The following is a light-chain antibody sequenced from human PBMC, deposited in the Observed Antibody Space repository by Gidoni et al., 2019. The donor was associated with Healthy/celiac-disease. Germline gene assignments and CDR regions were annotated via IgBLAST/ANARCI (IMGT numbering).Light chain of an antibody. CDR3: QQYGSSPQVT. J-gene: IGKJ4*01. CDR1: QRVSSSY. CDR2: GAS. Sequence: ESVLTQSPGTLSLAPGERATLSCRARQRVSSSYLAWYQQKPGQAPKLRIYGASSRATGIPDRFSGSGSGTDFTRTISSLEPEDFAVYYCQQYGSSPQVTFGGXTKVEIK. V-gene: IGKV3-20*01.